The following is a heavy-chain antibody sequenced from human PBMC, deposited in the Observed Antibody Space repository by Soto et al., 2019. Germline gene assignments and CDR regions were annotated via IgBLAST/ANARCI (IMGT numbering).Heavy chain of an antibody. V-gene: IGHV1-69*13. Sequence: SVKVSCKASGGTFSSYAISWVRQAPGQGLEWMGGIIPIFGTANYAQKFQGRVTITADESTSTAYMELSSLRSEDTAVYYCVRQGVVVVPAAYGGNWFDPWGQGTLVTVYS. CDR2: IIPIFGTA. CDR1: GGTFSSYA. D-gene: IGHD2-2*01. CDR3: VRQGVVVVPAAYGGNWFDP. J-gene: IGHJ5*02.